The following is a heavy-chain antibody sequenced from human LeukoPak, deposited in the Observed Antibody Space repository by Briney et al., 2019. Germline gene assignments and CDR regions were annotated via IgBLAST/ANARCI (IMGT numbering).Heavy chain of an antibody. D-gene: IGHD3-10*02. CDR2: ISSSGSTI. CDR3: AELGITMIGGV. Sequence: GGSLRLSCAASGFTFSKYSMNWVRQAPGKGLEWVSYISSSGSTIYYADSVKGRFTISRDNAKNSLYLQMNSLRAEDTAVYYCAELGITMIGGVWGKGTTVTISS. CDR1: GFTFSKYS. V-gene: IGHV3-48*04. J-gene: IGHJ6*04.